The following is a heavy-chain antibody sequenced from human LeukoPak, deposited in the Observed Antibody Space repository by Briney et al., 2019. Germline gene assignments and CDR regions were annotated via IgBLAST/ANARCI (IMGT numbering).Heavy chain of an antibody. Sequence: SETLSLTCTVSGVSFKTYYWSWIRQSPGKGLEWLGYIYYSGNTNYKPSLEGRSTMSADTSKNQFSRIMISVTAADPAVYYFSRGVRWNRGEFDPWGQGILVTVSS. CDR1: GVSFKTYY. D-gene: IGHD1-1*01. CDR3: SRGVRWNRGEFDP. J-gene: IGHJ5*02. CDR2: IYYSGNT. V-gene: IGHV4-59*01.